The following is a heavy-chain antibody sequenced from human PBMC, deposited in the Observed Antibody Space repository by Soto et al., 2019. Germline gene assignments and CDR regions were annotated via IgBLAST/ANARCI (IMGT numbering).Heavy chain of an antibody. V-gene: IGHV3-30*03. D-gene: IGHD6-19*01. Sequence: QVQLVESGGGVVQPGRSLRLSCAASGFTFSNSGMHWVRQAPGKGLEWVAVISYDGSNKYYADSVKGRFTISRDNSKNTLFLPMNSLRAEDTAVYYCATDRYGSGWFPSNWGQGTLVTVSS. CDR2: ISYDGSNK. J-gene: IGHJ4*02. CDR3: ATDRYGSGWFPSN. CDR1: GFTFSNSG.